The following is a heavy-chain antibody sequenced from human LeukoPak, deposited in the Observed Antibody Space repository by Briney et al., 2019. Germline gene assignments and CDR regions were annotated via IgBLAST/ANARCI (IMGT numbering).Heavy chain of an antibody. CDR3: AREEYCSGGSCFGY. J-gene: IGHJ4*02. Sequence: SETLSLTCTVSGGSISSYYWSWIRQPPGKGLEWIGYIYYSGSTNYNPSLKSRVTISVDTSKNQFSLKLSSVTAADTAVYYCAREEYCSGGSCFGYXGQGXXVTV. CDR2: IYYSGST. D-gene: IGHD2-15*01. V-gene: IGHV4-59*01. CDR1: GGSISSYY.